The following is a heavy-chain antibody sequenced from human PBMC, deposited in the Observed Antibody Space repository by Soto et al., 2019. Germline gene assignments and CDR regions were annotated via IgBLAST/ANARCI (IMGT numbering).Heavy chain of an antibody. CDR1: GFSLSNARMG. CDR3: ARALGYDILTGYYPFDY. D-gene: IGHD3-9*01. Sequence: QVTLKESGPVLVKPTETLTLTCTVSGFSLSNARMGVSWIRQPPGKALEWLAHIFSNDEKSYSTSLKSRLTISKDTSKSQVVLTMTNMDPVDTATYYCARALGYDILTGYYPFDYWGQGTLVTVSS. CDR2: IFSNDEK. J-gene: IGHJ4*02. V-gene: IGHV2-26*01.